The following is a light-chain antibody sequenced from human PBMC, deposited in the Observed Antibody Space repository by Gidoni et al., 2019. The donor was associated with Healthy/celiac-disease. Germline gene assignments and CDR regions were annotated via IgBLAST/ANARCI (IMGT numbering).Light chain of an antibody. CDR1: QSLLHSNGYYY. CDR3: MQALQTRT. J-gene: IGKJ1*01. CDR2: LGS. V-gene: IGKV2-28*01. Sequence: DTVMTKSPLSLPVTPGEPAAISCRSSQSLLHSNGYYYLDWYLKKPGQSPQLLIYLGSNRASGVPDRFSGSGSGTDFTLKISRVEAEDVGVYYCMQALQTRTFGQGTKVEIK.